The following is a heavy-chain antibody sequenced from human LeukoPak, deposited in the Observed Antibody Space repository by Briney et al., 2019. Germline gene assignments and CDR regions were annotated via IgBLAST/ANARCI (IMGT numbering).Heavy chain of an antibody. Sequence: PGGSLRLSCAASGFTFSTYAMQWVRQAPGKGLEWVALISYDGSNNYFPDSLNGPFPISRDNSKNTLYLQMNSLRAEDTAVYYCARTLGIAARGYYMDVWGKGTTVTVSS. D-gene: IGHD6-13*01. CDR3: ARTLGIAARGYYMDV. CDR1: GFTFSTYA. CDR2: ISYDGSNN. V-gene: IGHV3-30*04. J-gene: IGHJ6*03.